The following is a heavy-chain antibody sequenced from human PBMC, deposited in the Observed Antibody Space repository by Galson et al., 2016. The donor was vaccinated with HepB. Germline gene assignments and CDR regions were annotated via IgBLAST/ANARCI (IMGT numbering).Heavy chain of an antibody. CDR1: GLSVGANY. J-gene: IGHJ6*02. V-gene: IGHV3-53*01. CDR3: AKSLIGTHHYYYYGMDV. D-gene: IGHD3-10*01. Sequence: SLRLSCAASGLSVGANYMTWVRQAPGKGLDWVSVIYDNGETYYGDSVRGRFTIYRDNSKNTLYLQMSSLRADDTAVYYCAKSLIGTHHYYYYGMDVRGQGTTVTVSS. CDR2: IYDNGET.